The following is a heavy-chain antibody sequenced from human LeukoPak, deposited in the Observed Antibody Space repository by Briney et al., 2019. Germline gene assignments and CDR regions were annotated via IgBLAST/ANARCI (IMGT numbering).Heavy chain of an antibody. CDR1: GYTFTGYY. Sequence: GASVKVSCKASGYTFTGYYMHWVRQAPGQGLEWMGWINPNSGGTNYAQKFQGRVTMTRDTSISTAYMELSSLRSEDTAVYYCARLDILTGYSSDYWGQGTLVTVSS. CDR3: ARLDILTGYSSDY. CDR2: INPNSGGT. J-gene: IGHJ4*02. V-gene: IGHV1-2*02. D-gene: IGHD3-9*01.